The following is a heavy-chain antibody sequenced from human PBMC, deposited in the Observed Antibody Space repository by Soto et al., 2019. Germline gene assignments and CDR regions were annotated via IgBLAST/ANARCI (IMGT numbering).Heavy chain of an antibody. V-gene: IGHV3-30-3*01. CDR1: GFTFSSYA. Sequence: PGGSLRLSCAASGFTFSSYAMHWVRQAPGKGLEWVAVISYDGSNKYYADSVKGRFTISRDNSKNTLYLQMNSLRAEDTAVYYCARPMIPDYYDSSGDFDYWGQGTLVTVS. D-gene: IGHD3-22*01. CDR2: ISYDGSNK. CDR3: ARPMIPDYYDSSGDFDY. J-gene: IGHJ4*02.